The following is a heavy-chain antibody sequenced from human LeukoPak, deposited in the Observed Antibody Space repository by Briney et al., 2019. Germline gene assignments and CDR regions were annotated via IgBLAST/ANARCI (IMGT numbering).Heavy chain of an antibody. CDR1: GFTFSSFD. CDR3: AGENAPGAAVANIDY. Sequence: PGGSLRLSCAVSGFTFSSFDMYWVRQAPGKGLEWVAVISYDGSNEHHTDSVKGRFTISRDNSKNTLYLQMNSLRREDTAVYYCAGENAPGAAVANIDYWGQGTLVTVSS. D-gene: IGHD6-25*01. V-gene: IGHV3-30*04. J-gene: IGHJ4*02. CDR2: ISYDGSNE.